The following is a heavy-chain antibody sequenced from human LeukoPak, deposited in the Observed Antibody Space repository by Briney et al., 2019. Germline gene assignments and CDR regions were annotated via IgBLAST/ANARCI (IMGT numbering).Heavy chain of an antibody. CDR3: ALSQWEFRA. Sequence: GGSLRLSCVASGFTFSSYAMSWVRQAPGKGLEWVSSISDSGGSTYYADSVQGQFTISRDNSKNTLYLQMNSLRAEDTATYFCALSQWEFRASGQGALATVSP. V-gene: IGHV3-23*01. D-gene: IGHD1-26*01. CDR1: GFTFSSYA. J-gene: IGHJ5*02. CDR2: ISDSGGST.